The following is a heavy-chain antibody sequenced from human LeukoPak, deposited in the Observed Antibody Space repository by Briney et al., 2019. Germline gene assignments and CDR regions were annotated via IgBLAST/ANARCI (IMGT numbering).Heavy chain of an antibody. V-gene: IGHV3-48*01. CDR1: GFTFNTYT. J-gene: IGHJ5*02. CDR3: ARTRGIAVADVDP. Sequence: GGSLRLSCADSGFTFNTYTMIWVRQAPGKGLEWISYISSSSTTIYYADSVKGRFTVSRDNAKNSLYLQMNSLRAEDTAVYYCARTRGIAVADVDPWGQGTLVTVSS. CDR2: ISSSSTTI. D-gene: IGHD6-19*01.